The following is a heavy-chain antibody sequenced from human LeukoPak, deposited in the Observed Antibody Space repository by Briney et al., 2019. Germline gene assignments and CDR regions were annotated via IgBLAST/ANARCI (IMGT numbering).Heavy chain of an antibody. CDR3: ARGQRADGSSWNRQDRGGVDY. CDR2: ISSSGSTI. Sequence: PGGSLRLSCAASGFTFSSYAMHWVRQAPGKGLEWVSYISSSGSTIYYADSVKGRFTISRDNAKNSLYLQMNSLRAEDTAVYYCARGQRADGSSWNRQDRGGVDYWGQGTLVTVSS. CDR1: GFTFSSYA. D-gene: IGHD6-13*01. V-gene: IGHV3-48*01. J-gene: IGHJ4*02.